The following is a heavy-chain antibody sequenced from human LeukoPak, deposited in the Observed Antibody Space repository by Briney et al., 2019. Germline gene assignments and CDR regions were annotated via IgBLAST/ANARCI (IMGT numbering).Heavy chain of an antibody. D-gene: IGHD2-15*01. J-gene: IGHJ4*02. CDR1: GYTFTAYY. Sequence: ASVKVSCKASGYTFTAYYLHWVRQAPGQGLEWMGWISPNSGATNYAQKFQGRVSVTRDTSSSTAYMELSSLRPDDTAVFYCARGFCSGGSCYEGYWGQGTLVTVSS. V-gene: IGHV1-2*02. CDR3: ARGFCSGGSCYEGY. CDR2: ISPNSGAT.